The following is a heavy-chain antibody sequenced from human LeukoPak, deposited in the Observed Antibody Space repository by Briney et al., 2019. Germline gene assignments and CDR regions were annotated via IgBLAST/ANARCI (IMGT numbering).Heavy chain of an antibody. Sequence: GGSLRLSCTVSGFTVSTNSMSWVRQAPGKGLEWVSFIYSDNTHYSDSVKGRFTISRDNSKNTLYLQMNSLRAEDTAVYYCYYYDSSVVKVTNAFDIWGQGTMVTVSS. CDR2: IYSDNT. V-gene: IGHV3-66*01. CDR3: YYYDSSVVKVTNAFDI. CDR1: GFTVSTNS. D-gene: IGHD3-22*01. J-gene: IGHJ3*02.